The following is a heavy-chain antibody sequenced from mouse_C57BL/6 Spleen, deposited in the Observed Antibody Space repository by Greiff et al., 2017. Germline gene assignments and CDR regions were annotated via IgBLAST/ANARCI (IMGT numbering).Heavy chain of an antibody. CDR2: INPSSGYT. CDR1: GYTFTSYT. V-gene: IGHV1-4*01. D-gene: IGHD1-1*01. CDR3: VITFDD. Sequence: VQLQQSGAELARPGASVKMSCKASGYTFTSYTMNWVKQRPGQGLEWIGYINPSSGYTKYNQKFKDKATLTADKSASTAYMQLSSLTSEDSAVYYCVITFDDWGQGTTLTVSS. J-gene: IGHJ2*01.